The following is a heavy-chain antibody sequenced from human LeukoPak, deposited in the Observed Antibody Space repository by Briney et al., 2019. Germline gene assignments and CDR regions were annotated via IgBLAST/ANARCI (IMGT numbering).Heavy chain of an antibody. J-gene: IGHJ4*02. V-gene: IGHV3-48*03. Sequence: GGSLRLSCADSGFTFSSYEMNWVRQAPGKGLEWVSYISSSGSTIYYADSVKGRFTISRDNAKNSLYLQMNSLRAEDTAFYYCARAKYYYDSSGYFDYWGQGTLVTVSS. CDR2: ISSSGSTI. CDR1: GFTFSSYE. D-gene: IGHD3-22*01. CDR3: ARAKYYYDSSGYFDY.